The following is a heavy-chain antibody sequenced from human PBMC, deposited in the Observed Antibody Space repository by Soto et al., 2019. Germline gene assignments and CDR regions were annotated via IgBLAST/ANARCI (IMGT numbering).Heavy chain of an antibody. CDR2: IYYSGST. J-gene: IGHJ3*02. Sequence: TLSLTCTVSGGSISSGGYYWSWIRQHPGKGLEWIGYIYYSGSTYYNPSLKSRVTISVDTSKNQFSLKLSSVTAADTAVFYCARVSSVLDAFATWGKGTIAPVS. CDR3: ARVSSVLDAFAT. D-gene: IGHD2-15*01. V-gene: IGHV4-31*03. CDR1: GGSISSGGYY.